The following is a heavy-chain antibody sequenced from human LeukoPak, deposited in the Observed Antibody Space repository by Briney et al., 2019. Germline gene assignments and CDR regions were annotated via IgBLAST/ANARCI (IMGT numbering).Heavy chain of an antibody. CDR2: INPNSGGT. CDR3: ARTWSLIAARRWVNWFDP. V-gene: IGHV1-2*02. CDR1: GYTFTCYY. Sequence: ASVKVSCKASGYTFTCYYMHWVRQAPGQGLEWMGWINPNSGGTNYAQKFQGRVTMTRDTSISTAYMELSRLRSDDTAVYYCARTWSLIAARRWVNWFDPWGQGTLVTVSS. D-gene: IGHD6-6*01. J-gene: IGHJ5*02.